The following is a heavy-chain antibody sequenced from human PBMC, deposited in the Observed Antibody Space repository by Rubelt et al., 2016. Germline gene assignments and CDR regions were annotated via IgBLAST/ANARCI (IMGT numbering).Heavy chain of an antibody. Sequence: QVQLQESGPGLVKPSQTLSLTCTVSGGSISSGGYYWSWIRQHPGKGLEWIGYIYYSGSTYYNPSLKSRFTISVDTSKNQFSLKLSSVTAADTAVYYCARDHVPNYGGNSYFDYWGQGTLVTVSS. V-gene: IGHV4-31*03. CDR1: GGSISSGGYY. CDR3: ARDHVPNYGGNSYFDY. D-gene: IGHD4-23*01. J-gene: IGHJ4*02. CDR2: IYYSGST.